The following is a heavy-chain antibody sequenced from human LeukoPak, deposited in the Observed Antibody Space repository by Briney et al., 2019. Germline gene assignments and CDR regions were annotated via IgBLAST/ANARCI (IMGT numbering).Heavy chain of an antibody. V-gene: IGHV3-48*04. CDR2: ISSSSSTI. J-gene: IGHJ3*02. Sequence: GGSLRLSCAASGFTFSSYSMNWVRQAPGKGLEWVSYISSSSSTIYYADSVKGRFTISRDNAKNSLYLQMNSLRAEDTAEYYCARWQKGGITMVRGVYAFDIWGQGTMVTVSS. CDR3: ARWQKGGITMVRGVYAFDI. CDR1: GFTFSSYS. D-gene: IGHD3-10*01.